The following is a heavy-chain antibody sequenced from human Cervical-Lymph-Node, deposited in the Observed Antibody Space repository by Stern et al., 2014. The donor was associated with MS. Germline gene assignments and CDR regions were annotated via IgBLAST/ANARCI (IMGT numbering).Heavy chain of an antibody. J-gene: IGHJ4*02. CDR3: ARGDRLWGSFDY. CDR2: ISYSGSP. D-gene: IGHD3-16*01. Sequence: QVQLQESGPGLVKPSQTLSLTCTVSGASISTVGYYWSWIRQHPGKGLEWIADISYSGSPYYNPSVKSRVSISADTSKNQFSLNLTSVTAADTALYYCARGDRLWGSFDYWGQGTLVAVSS. V-gene: IGHV4-31*03. CDR1: GASISTVGYY.